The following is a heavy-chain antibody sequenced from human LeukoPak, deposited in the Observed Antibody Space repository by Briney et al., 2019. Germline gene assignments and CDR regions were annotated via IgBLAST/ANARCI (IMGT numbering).Heavy chain of an antibody. J-gene: IGHJ2*01. CDR3: ARPDYPHWFFDL. CDR1: GGSVTRYY. D-gene: IGHD3-16*01. Sequence: SETLSLTCTVSGGSVTRYYWSWIRQPPGKGLEWIGYIYYSGSTNYNPSLKSRVTISVDTSENQFSLKLSSVTAADTAVYYCARPDYPHWFFDLWGRGTLVTVSS. V-gene: IGHV4-59*02. CDR2: IYYSGST.